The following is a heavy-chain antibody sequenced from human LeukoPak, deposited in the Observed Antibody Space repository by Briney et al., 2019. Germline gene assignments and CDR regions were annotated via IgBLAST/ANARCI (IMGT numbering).Heavy chain of an antibody. J-gene: IGHJ6*03. D-gene: IGHD5-12*01. CDR2: IHYSGST. CDR1: GTSISSGEYH. Sequence: KPSETLSLTCTVSGTSISSGEYHWAWIRQHPGRGLEWIGSIHYSGSTSYNPSLKSRLTISVDTSKNQFSLRVRSVTAADTAVYYCARGNTTTRGYGYYMDVWGKGTTVTVSS. CDR3: ARGNTTTRGYGYYMDV. V-gene: IGHV4-31*03.